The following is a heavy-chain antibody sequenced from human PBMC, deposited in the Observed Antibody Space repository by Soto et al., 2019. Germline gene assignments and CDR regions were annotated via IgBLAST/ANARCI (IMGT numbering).Heavy chain of an antibody. CDR3: ARKGYYCSGGSCYSEWFDP. D-gene: IGHD2-15*01. CDR2: ISAYNGNT. V-gene: IGHV1-18*01. CDR1: GYTFTSYG. J-gene: IGHJ5*02. Sequence: ASVKVSCKASGYTFTSYGISWVRQAPGQGLEWMGWISAYNGNTNYAQKLQGRVTMTTDTSTSTAYMELRSLRSDDTAVYYCARKGYYCSGGSCYSEWFDPWGQGTLVTVSS.